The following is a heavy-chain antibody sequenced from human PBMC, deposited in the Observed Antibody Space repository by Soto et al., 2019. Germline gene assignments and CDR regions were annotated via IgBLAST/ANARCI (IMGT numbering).Heavy chain of an antibody. V-gene: IGHV3-48*01. J-gene: IGHJ4*02. CDR3: AREVLGSGVDY. CDR1: GFTFSSYS. D-gene: IGHD3-10*01. CDR2: ISSSSSTI. Sequence: EVQLVESGGGLVQPGGSLRLSCAASGFTFSSYSMNWVRQAPGKGLEWVSYISSSSSTIYYADSVKGRFTISRDNAKNSLYLQMNSLRAEDTAVYYCAREVLGSGVDYWGQGTLVTVSS.